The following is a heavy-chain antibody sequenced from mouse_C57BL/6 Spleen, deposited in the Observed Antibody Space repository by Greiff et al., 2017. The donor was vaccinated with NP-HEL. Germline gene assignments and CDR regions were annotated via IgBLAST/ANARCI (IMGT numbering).Heavy chain of an antibody. D-gene: IGHD2-4*01. CDR1: GYSFTDYN. J-gene: IGHJ1*03. CDR2: INPNYGTT. Sequence: EVQLQQSGPELVKPGASVKISCKASGYSFTDYNMNWVKQSNGKSLEWIGVINPNYGTTSYNQKFKGKATLTVDQSSSTAYMQLNSLTSEDSAVYYCARGVGYDYDVRGNFDVWGTGTTVTVSS. V-gene: IGHV1-39*01. CDR3: ARGVGYDYDVRGNFDV.